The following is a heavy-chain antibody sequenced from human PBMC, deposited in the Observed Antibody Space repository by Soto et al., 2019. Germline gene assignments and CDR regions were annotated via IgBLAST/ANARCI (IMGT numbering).Heavy chain of an antibody. Sequence: EVQLVESGGGLVQPGGSLRLSCAASGFTVSSNYMSWVRQAPGKGLEWVSVIYSGGATNYADSVKGRFTISRDDSKNTLFLQLPNLRAEDTAVYSCATAKLLLPWLFDYWGQGTLVTVSS. J-gene: IGHJ4*02. CDR1: GFTVSSNY. CDR3: ATAKLLLPWLFDY. CDR2: IYSGGAT. V-gene: IGHV3-66*01. D-gene: IGHD2-15*01.